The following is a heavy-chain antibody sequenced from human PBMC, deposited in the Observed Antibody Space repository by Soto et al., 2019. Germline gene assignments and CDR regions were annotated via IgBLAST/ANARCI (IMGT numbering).Heavy chain of an antibody. J-gene: IGHJ4*02. D-gene: IGHD3-22*01. CDR2: ISYDGSNK. CDR3: ARENYYDSSGYYYELDY. V-gene: IGHV3-30-3*01. CDR1: GFTFSSYA. Sequence: GGSLRLFCAASGFTFSSYAMHWVRQAPGKGLEWVAVISYDGSNKYYADSVKGRFTISRDNSKNTLYLQMNSLRAEDTAVYYCARENYYDSSGYYYELDYWGQGTLVTVSS.